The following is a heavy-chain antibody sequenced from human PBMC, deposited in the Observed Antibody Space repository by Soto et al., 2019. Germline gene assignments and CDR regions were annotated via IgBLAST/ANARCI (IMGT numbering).Heavy chain of an antibody. J-gene: IGHJ4*01. D-gene: IGHD5-12*01. CDR2: VKDGGLT. CDR1: AGSLSRYY. CDR3: ARGQEGVVATH. V-gene: IGHV4-34*01. Sequence: QVQLQQWGAGLLKPSETLSLNCAVTAGSLSRYYWSWIRQLPGKGLEWIGQVKDGGLTNYSPSLRGRVTISSYTASNSFSVMPNSVTAAETGVYYCARGQEGVVATHWDDGGLFTVSS.